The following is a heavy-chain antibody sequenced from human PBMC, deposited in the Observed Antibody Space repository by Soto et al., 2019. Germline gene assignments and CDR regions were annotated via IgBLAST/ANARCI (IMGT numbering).Heavy chain of an antibody. Sequence: ETLSLTCTVSSGSIGTYFWSWIRQPPGKGLEWIGYTYYSGSTNYNPSLKSRVTISVDTSKNQFSLKLSSVTAADTAVYYCARRLGSPRLRYFDWLLIDNAFDIWGQGTMVTVSS. V-gene: IGHV4-59*12. CDR3: ARRLGSPRLRYFDWLLIDNAFDI. J-gene: IGHJ3*02. CDR1: SGSIGTYF. CDR2: TYYSGST. D-gene: IGHD3-9*01.